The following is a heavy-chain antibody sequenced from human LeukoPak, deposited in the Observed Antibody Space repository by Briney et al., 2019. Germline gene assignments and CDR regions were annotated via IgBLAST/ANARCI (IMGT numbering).Heavy chain of an antibody. CDR1: GFTFSSYG. CDR2: ISYDGSNK. D-gene: IGHD3-10*01. V-gene: IGHV3-30*18. Sequence: GGSLRLSCAASGFTFSSYGMHWVRQAPGKGLEWVAVISYDGSNKYYADSVKGRFTISRDNSKNTLYLQMNSLRAEDTAVYYCAKDRSLVRGVDYWGQGTLVTVSS. J-gene: IGHJ4*02. CDR3: AKDRSLVRGVDY.